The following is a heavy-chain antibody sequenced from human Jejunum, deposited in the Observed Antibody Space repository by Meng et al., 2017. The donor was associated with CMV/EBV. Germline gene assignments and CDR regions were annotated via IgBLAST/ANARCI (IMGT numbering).Heavy chain of an antibody. Sequence: CAMSGFNFNSEEMNWVRQAPGKGLEWVAYITGPGNTIYYADSVRGRFTISRDNAKNSLFLQMSGLRAEDTAVYYCARLQWAAFDYWGQGALVTVSS. CDR3: ARLQWAAFDY. CDR1: GFNFNSEE. D-gene: IGHD4-11*01. J-gene: IGHJ4*02. V-gene: IGHV3-48*03. CDR2: ITGPGNTI.